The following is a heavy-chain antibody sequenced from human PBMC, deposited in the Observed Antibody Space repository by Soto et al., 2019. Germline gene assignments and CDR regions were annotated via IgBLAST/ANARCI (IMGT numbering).Heavy chain of an antibody. CDR3: ARIRGRSSSWYYFDY. D-gene: IGHD6-13*01. V-gene: IGHV1-69*13. J-gene: IGHJ4*02. CDR1: GGTFSSYA. CDR2: IIPIFGTA. Sequence: VASVKVSCKASGGTFSSYAISWVRQAPGQGLEWMGGIIPIFGTANYAQKFQGRVTITADESTSTAYMELSSLRSEDTAVYYCARIRGRSSSWYYFDYWGQGTLVTVSS.